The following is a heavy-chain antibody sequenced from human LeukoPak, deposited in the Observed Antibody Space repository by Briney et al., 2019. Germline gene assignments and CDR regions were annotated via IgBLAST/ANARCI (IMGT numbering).Heavy chain of an antibody. CDR1: GYTFTSYD. J-gene: IGHJ4*02. CDR3: ARGGASSGWYPYYFDY. Sequence: ASVKVSCKASGYTFTSYDINWVRQATGQGLEWMGWMNPNSGNTGYAQKFQGRVTITRNTSISTAYMELSSLRSEDTAVYYWARGGASSGWYPYYFDYWGQGTLVTVSS. CDR2: MNPNSGNT. V-gene: IGHV1-8*03. D-gene: IGHD6-19*01.